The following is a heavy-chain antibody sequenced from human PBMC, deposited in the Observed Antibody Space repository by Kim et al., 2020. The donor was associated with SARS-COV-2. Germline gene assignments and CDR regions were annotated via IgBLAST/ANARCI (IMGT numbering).Heavy chain of an antibody. D-gene: IGHD4-4*01. J-gene: IGHJ6*02. CDR1: GFTFSSYW. CDR2: INGAESST. V-gene: IGHV3-74*01. Sequence: GGSLRLSCAASGFTFSSYWMHWVRQDPGKGLVWVARINGAESSTAYAGSVKGRFTISRDNARNTLSLQMNSLRAEDTAVYYCARDPDYNGKSRMAVWGQGATVTVSS. CDR3: ARDPDYNGKSRMAV.